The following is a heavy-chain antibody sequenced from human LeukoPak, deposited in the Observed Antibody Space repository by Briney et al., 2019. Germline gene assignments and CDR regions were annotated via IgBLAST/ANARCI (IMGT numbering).Heavy chain of an antibody. D-gene: IGHD6-13*01. J-gene: IGHJ6*03. Sequence: ASVKVSCKASGYTFSRHYMHWVRQAPGQGLEWMGMINPSGGGTNYGQKFQDRVTMTRDMSASTVYMELSSLRSEDTAVYYCARGGVEIAAAGPYYYYFMDVWGKGTTVTVSS. V-gene: IGHV1-46*01. CDR2: INPSGGGT. CDR1: GYTFSRHY. CDR3: ARGGVEIAAAGPYYYYFMDV.